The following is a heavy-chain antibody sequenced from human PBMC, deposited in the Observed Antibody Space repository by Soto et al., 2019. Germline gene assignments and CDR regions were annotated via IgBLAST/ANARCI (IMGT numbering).Heavy chain of an antibody. J-gene: IGHJ4*02. Sequence: QVQLQQWGAGLLKPSETLSLTCAVYGGSFSAYYWNWIRQPPGTGLEWVGEINHGGYTNYNPSLKSRVTISVDTSKNQFSLKLSSVTAADTAVYYCARARCNSASCYSLEPIDYWGQGTLVTVSS. CDR2: INHGGYT. CDR3: ARARCNSASCYSLEPIDY. CDR1: GGSFSAYY. V-gene: IGHV4-34*02. D-gene: IGHD2-2*02.